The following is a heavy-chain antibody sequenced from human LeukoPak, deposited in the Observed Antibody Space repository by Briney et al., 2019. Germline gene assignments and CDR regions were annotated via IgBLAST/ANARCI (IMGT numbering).Heavy chain of an antibody. V-gene: IGHV4-34*01. CDR1: GGSFSGYY. D-gene: IGHD3-10*01. CDR3: ARAVVYGSGPFDY. Sequence: SDTLSLTRAVYGGSFSGYYWSWIHQPPGKGLEWIGEINHSGSTNYNPSLKSRVTISVDTSKNQFSLKLSSVTAADTAVYYCARAVVYGSGPFDYWGQGTLVTVSS. CDR2: INHSGST. J-gene: IGHJ4*02.